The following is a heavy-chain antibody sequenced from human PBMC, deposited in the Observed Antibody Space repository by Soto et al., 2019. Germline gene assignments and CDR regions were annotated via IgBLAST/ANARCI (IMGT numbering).Heavy chain of an antibody. V-gene: IGHV3-74*03. CDR3: ATLNSFGSDY. CDR2: IYSDGSGT. J-gene: IGHJ4*02. CDR1: GFTFSNFW. Sequence: SLRLSCAASGFTFSNFWMHWVRQAPGKGLVWVSRIYSDGSGTMYADSVKGRFTISRDNAKSTLYLQMNSLRAEDTAVYYCATLNSFGSDYWGRGTLVTVSS. D-gene: IGHD5-18*01.